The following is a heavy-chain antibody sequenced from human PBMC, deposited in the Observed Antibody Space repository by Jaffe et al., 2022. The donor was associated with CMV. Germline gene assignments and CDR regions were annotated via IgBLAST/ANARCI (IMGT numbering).Heavy chain of an antibody. CDR3: ARVLGELTISSGYYNDAFDI. CDR1: GFTVSSNY. CDR2: IYSGGST. Sequence: EVQLVESGGGLVQPGGSLRLSCAASGFTVSSNYMSWVRQAPGKGLEWVSVIYSGGSTYYADSVKGRFTISRDNSKNTLYLQMNSLRAEDTAVYYCARVLGELTISSGYYNDAFDIWGQGTMVTVSS. J-gene: IGHJ3*02. D-gene: IGHD3-22*01. V-gene: IGHV3-66*01.